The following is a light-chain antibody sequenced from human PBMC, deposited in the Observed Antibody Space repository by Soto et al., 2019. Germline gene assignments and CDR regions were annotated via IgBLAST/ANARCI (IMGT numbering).Light chain of an antibody. CDR1: QSVSSN. CDR3: QQYDNWPPYT. J-gene: IGKJ2*01. Sequence: EIVMTQSPATLSVSPGERATLSCRASQSVSSNLAWYQQKPGQAPRLLIYDASTRASGIPARFSGSGSGTEFTPPISSLQPEDFAVYYCQQYDNWPPYTFGQGTKLEIK. CDR2: DAS. V-gene: IGKV3-15*01.